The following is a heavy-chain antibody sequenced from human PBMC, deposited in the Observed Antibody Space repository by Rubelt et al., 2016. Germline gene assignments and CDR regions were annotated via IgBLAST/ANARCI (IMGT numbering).Heavy chain of an antibody. CDR3: ARHHDSSSSYFDY. D-gene: IGHD6-6*01. J-gene: IGHJ4*02. CDR2: IYYSGST. Sequence: QLQLQESGPGLVKPSETLSLTCTVSGGSISSSSYYWGWIRQPPGKGLEWIGSIYYSGSTYYNPSLKSRVTISVDTSKNQFSLKLSSVTAADTAVYYCARHHDSSSSYFDYWGQGTLVTVSS. CDR1: GGSISSSSYY. V-gene: IGHV4-39*01.